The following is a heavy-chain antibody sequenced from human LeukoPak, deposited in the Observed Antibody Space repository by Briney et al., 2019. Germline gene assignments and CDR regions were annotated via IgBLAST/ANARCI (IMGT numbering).Heavy chain of an antibody. Sequence: PGGSLRLSCTASGFSFGDYCMSWVRQAPGRGLEWVGFIRSKTYGGTTQYAASVKGRFTISRDDSKSIAYLQMDSLKTEDTAVYFCSRDYDSANHIDAFGIWGQGTLVTVS. V-gene: IGHV3-49*04. J-gene: IGHJ3*02. CDR3: SRDYDSANHIDAFGI. CDR1: GFSFGDYC. CDR2: IRSKTYGGTT. D-gene: IGHD3-10*01.